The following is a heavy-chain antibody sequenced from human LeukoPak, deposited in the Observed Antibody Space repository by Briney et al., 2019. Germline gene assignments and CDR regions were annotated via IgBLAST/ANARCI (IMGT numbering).Heavy chain of an antibody. CDR2: ISAYNGNT. D-gene: IGHD3-3*01. CDR1: GYTFTSYG. CDR3: ARGLNDFWSGYYIGGFDY. V-gene: IGHV1-18*01. Sequence: ASVKVSCKASGYTFTSYGISWVRQAPGQGLEWMGWISAYNGNTNYAQELQGRVTMTTDTSTSTAYMELRSLRSDDTAVYYCARGLNDFWSGYYIGGFDYWGQGTLVTVSS. J-gene: IGHJ4*02.